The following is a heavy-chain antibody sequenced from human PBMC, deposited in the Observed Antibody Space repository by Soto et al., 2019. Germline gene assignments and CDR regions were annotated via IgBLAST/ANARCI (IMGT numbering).Heavy chain of an antibody. CDR1: GGSMSSSRYY. D-gene: IGHD3-10*01. Sequence: SETLSLTCTVSGGSMSSSRYYWGWIRQPPGKGLEWIGSGTTYYNPSLKSRVTISVDTSKNQFSLRLSSVTAADTAVYYCANYGGDTGRFDYWGQGTLLTVSS. J-gene: IGHJ4*02. CDR3: ANYGGDTGRFDY. V-gene: IGHV4-39*01. CDR2: SGTT.